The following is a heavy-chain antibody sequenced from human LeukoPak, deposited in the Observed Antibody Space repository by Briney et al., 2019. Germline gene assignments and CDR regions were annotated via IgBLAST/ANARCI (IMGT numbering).Heavy chain of an antibody. V-gene: IGHV1-8*03. Sequence: VASVKVSCKASGYTFTGYYMHWVRQAPGQGLEWMGWMNPHSGNTGYAQKFQGRVTITRNTSISTAYMELSSLRSEDTAVYYCARHLRFGELSLDYWGQGTLVTVSS. J-gene: IGHJ4*02. D-gene: IGHD3-10*01. CDR3: ARHLRFGELSLDY. CDR2: MNPHSGNT. CDR1: GYTFTGYY.